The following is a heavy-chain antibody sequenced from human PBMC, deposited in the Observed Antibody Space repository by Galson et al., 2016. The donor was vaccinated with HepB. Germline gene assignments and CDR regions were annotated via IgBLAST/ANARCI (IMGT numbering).Heavy chain of an antibody. V-gene: IGHV3-53*01. D-gene: IGHD6-13*01. CDR2: IYADENT. J-gene: IGHJ5*01. Sequence: SLRLSCAASGFTFSRDGMHWVRQAPGKGLEWVSVIYADENTYYTDPVKGRFTISRDNSKSTVYLQMASLRAEDTAVYYCARDPGRIAAAGHLDSWGHGTLVTVSS. CDR1: GFTFSRDG. CDR3: ARDPGRIAAAGHLDS.